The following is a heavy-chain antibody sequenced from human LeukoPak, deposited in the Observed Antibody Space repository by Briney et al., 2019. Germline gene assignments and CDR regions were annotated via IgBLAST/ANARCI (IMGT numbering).Heavy chain of an antibody. CDR1: GFTVSSNY. V-gene: IGHV3-23*01. J-gene: IGHJ4*02. CDR2: ISGTGDRT. CDR3: VKNSGIWSF. Sequence: GGSLHLSCAASGFTVSSNYMSWVRPAPGKGPEWLSCISGTGDRTYYADSVRGRFTISRDNSKNMLYPQMTSLRVEDTATYYCVKNSGIWSFWGRGTLAAVSS. D-gene: IGHD1-26*01.